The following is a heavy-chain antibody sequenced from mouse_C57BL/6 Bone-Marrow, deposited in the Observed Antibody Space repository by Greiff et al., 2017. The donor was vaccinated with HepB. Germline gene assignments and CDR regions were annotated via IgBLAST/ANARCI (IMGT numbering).Heavy chain of an antibody. CDR3: ASPDDGYDSAWFAY. V-gene: IGHV5-6*01. Sequence: EVKLMESGGDLVKPGGSLKLSCAASGFTFSSYGMSWVRQTPDKRLEWVATISSGGSYTYYPDRVKGRFTISRDNAKNTLYLQMSSLKSEDTAMYYCASPDDGYDSAWFAYWGQGTLVTVSA. CDR2: ISSGGSYT. J-gene: IGHJ3*01. D-gene: IGHD2-2*01. CDR1: GFTFSSYG.